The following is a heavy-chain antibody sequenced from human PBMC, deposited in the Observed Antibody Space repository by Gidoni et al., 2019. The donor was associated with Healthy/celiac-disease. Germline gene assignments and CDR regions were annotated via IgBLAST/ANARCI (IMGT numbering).Heavy chain of an antibody. Sequence: QLQLQESGPGLVKPSETLSLTCTVSGGSISSSSYYWGWIRQPPGKGLEWIGSIYYSGSTYYNPSLKSRVTISVDTSKNQFSLKLSSVTAADTAVYYCATLVVPAHFDYWGQGTLVTVSS. D-gene: IGHD2-2*01. CDR3: ATLVVPAHFDY. J-gene: IGHJ4*02. CDR1: GGSISSSSYY. CDR2: IYYSGST. V-gene: IGHV4-39*01.